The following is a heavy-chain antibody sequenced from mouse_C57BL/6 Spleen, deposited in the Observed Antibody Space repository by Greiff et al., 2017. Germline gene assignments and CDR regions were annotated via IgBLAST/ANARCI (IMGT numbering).Heavy chain of an antibody. D-gene: IGHD2-3*01. CDR2: INPNYGTT. CDR3: ARAYDSRFYARDY. V-gene: IGHV1-39*01. Sequence: VQLQQSGPELVKPGASVKISCKASGYSFTDYNMNWVKQSNGKRLEWIGVINPNYGTTSYNQKFKGKATLTVDQSSSTAYMQLNGRTSEDSAVYYWARAYDSRFYARDYWGQGTPVTVSA. J-gene: IGHJ4*01. CDR1: GYSFTDYN.